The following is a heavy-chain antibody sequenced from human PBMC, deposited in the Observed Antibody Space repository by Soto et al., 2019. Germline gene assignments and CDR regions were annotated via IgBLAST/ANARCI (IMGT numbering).Heavy chain of an antibody. CDR1: GGSISSGGSY. V-gene: IGHV4-31*03. D-gene: IGHD6-13*01. CDR3: ARGGGSPYHNHEFDF. J-gene: IGHJ4*02. Sequence: SETLSLTCTVSGGSISSGGSYWSWIRQSPGKGLEWIGYIYYSGTTYYNPSLKSRVSISLDTSKNQFSLKLSSVTAADTAVYYCARGGGSPYHNHEFDFWGQGTLVTVSS. CDR2: IYYSGTT.